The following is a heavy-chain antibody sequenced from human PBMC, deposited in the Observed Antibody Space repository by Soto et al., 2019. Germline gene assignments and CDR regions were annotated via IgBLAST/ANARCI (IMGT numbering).Heavy chain of an antibody. CDR3: ARDAAFYDYIWGSYRRDFDY. J-gene: IGHJ4*02. V-gene: IGHV1-18*01. CDR1: GYTFTSYG. Sequence: QVQLVQSRAEVKKPGASVKVSCKASGYTFTSYGISWVRQAPGQGLEWMGWISAYNGNTNYAQKLQGRVTMTTDTSTSTAYMELRSLRSDDTAVYYCARDAAFYDYIWGSYRRDFDYWGQGTLVTVSS. CDR2: ISAYNGNT. D-gene: IGHD3-16*02.